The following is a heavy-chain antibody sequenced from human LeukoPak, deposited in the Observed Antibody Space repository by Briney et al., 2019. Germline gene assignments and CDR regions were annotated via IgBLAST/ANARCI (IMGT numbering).Heavy chain of an antibody. CDR2: LYYSGNT. V-gene: IGHV4-39*01. Sequence: PSETLSLTCLVSGGSISSEYYWGWIRQPPGKGLEWIGSLYYSGNTYYNPSLKSRVTISADTSKNQYSLRLSSVTAADTAVYYCARHWGIGYYYDSSGYQDYWGQGTLVTVSS. CDR1: GGSISSEYY. D-gene: IGHD3-22*01. CDR3: ARHWGIGYYYDSSGYQDY. J-gene: IGHJ4*02.